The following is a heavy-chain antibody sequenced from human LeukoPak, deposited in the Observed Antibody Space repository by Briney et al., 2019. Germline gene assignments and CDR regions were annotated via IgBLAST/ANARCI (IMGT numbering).Heavy chain of an antibody. CDR1: GDSVSSNSAA. CDR3: AREYYDSSGYXXXPFDS. Sequence: SRTLSLTCAISGDSVSSNSAAWNWIRQSPSRGLEWLGRTYYRSKWYDAYAVSVKSRITINPDTSKNQFSLQLNSVTPEDTAVYYCAREYYDSSGYXXXPFDSWGQGTLVTVSS. CDR2: TYYRSKWYD. D-gene: IGHD3-22*01. V-gene: IGHV6-1*01. J-gene: IGHJ4*02.